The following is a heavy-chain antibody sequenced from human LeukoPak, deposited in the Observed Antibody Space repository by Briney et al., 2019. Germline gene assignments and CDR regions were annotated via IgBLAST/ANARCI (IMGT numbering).Heavy chain of an antibody. CDR1: GYIFTDYY. Sequence: ASVKVSCKASGYIFTDYYMHWVRQAPGQGLEWMGRINPNSGGTNYAQKFQGRVTMTRDTSISTAYMELSRLRSDDTAVYYCAIGSYSNYYYMDVWGKGTTVTVSS. D-gene: IGHD1-26*01. CDR2: INPNSGGT. CDR3: AIGSYSNYYYMDV. V-gene: IGHV1-2*06. J-gene: IGHJ6*03.